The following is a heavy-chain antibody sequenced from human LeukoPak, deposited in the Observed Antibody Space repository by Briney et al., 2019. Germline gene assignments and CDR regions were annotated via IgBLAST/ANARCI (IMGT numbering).Heavy chain of an antibody. CDR2: IGTAGDT. Sequence: PGGSLRLSCAASGFTFSSYDMHWVRQGTGKGLEWVSAIGTAGDTYYPGSVKGRFTISRDNSRNTLSLQMNSLRAEDTALYYCARVWELSFDHWGQGTLVTVSS. CDR1: GFTFSSYD. D-gene: IGHD1-26*01. CDR3: ARVWELSFDH. V-gene: IGHV3-13*04. J-gene: IGHJ4*02.